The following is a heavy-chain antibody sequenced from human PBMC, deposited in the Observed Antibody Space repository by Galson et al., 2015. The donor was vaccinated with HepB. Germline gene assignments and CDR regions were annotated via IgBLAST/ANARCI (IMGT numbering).Heavy chain of an antibody. CDR3: AAIVVVTSTHWYFDL. Sequence: QSGAEVKKPGESLKISCKGSGYSFTKDVKYWIGWVRQMPGKGLEWMGIVHPGDSDTRYSPSFRGQATISVDKSINTAYLQWSSLRASDTAMYYCAAIVVVTSTHWYFDLWGRGTLVTVSS. V-gene: IGHV5-51*01. CDR2: VHPGDSDT. D-gene: IGHD2-21*02. CDR1: GYSFTKDVKYW. J-gene: IGHJ2*01.